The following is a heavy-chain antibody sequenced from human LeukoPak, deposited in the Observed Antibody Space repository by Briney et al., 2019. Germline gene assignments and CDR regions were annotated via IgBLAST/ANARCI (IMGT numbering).Heavy chain of an antibody. Sequence: PSETLSLTCTVSGGSISSSSYYWGWIRQPPGKGLEWIGSIYYSGSTYYNPSLKRRVTISVDTSKNQFSLKLSSVTAADTAVYYCARPYCSSTSCYYPTAFDIWGQGTMVTVSS. CDR1: GGSISSSSYY. J-gene: IGHJ3*02. CDR2: IYYSGST. CDR3: ARPYCSSTSCYYPTAFDI. V-gene: IGHV4-39*01. D-gene: IGHD2-2*01.